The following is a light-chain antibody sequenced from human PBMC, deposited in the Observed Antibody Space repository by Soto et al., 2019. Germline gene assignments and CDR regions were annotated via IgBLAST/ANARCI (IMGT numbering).Light chain of an antibody. Sequence: DIQMTQSPSSVSASVGDRVTITCRASQDINSWLTWYQQKPGKAPKVLIYIASRLQSGVPSRFSGRGSGTDFSLTISNLQPEDFATYFCQQSKTFPLTFGRGTKVEIK. V-gene: IGKV1-12*01. CDR1: QDINSW. CDR2: IAS. CDR3: QQSKTFPLT. J-gene: IGKJ4*01.